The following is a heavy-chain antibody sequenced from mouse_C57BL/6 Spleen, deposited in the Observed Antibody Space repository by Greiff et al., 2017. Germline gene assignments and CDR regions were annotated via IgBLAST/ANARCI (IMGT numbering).Heavy chain of an antibody. D-gene: IGHD1-2*01. CDR3: VRASLLSFDY. CDR2: IRSRSNNYAT. V-gene: IGHV10-1*01. Sequence: EVHLVESGGGLVQPKGSLKLSCAASGFSFTTYAMNWVRQAPGKGLEWVARIRSRSNNYATYYADSVKDRFTISRDDSESMLYLQMNNLKTADTAMYYCVRASLLSFDYWGQGTTLTVSS. CDR1: GFSFTTYA. J-gene: IGHJ2*01.